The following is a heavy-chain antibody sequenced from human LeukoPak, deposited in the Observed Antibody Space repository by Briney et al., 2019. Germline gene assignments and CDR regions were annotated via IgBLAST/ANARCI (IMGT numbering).Heavy chain of an antibody. J-gene: IGHJ6*02. D-gene: IGHD3-22*01. CDR3: ARESIYYYYDKGGMVGGMDV. Sequence: ASVKVSCKASGYTFTGYYMHWVRQTPGQGLEWMGWINPNSGGTNYAQKFQGRVTMTRDTSISTAYMELSRLRSDDTAVYYCARESIYYYYDKGGMVGGMDVWAHGTTVTVSS. CDR1: GYTFTGYY. CDR2: INPNSGGT. V-gene: IGHV1-2*02.